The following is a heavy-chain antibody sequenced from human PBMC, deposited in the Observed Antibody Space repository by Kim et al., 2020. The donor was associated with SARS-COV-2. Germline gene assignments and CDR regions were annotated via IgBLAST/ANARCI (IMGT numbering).Heavy chain of an antibody. CDR2: IWYDGSNK. CDR1: GFTFSSYG. Sequence: GGSLRLSCAASGFTFSSYGMHWVRQAPGKGLEWVAVIWYDGSNKYYADSVKGLFTISRDNSKNTLYLQMNSLRAEDTAVYYCARGGSGSYVAFDIWGQGTMVTVSS. V-gene: IGHV3-33*01. J-gene: IGHJ3*02. CDR3: ARGGSGSYVAFDI. D-gene: IGHD3-10*01.